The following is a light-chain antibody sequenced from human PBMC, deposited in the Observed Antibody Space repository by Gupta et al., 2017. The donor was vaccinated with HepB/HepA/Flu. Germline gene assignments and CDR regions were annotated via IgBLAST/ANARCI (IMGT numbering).Light chain of an antibody. CDR3: QQYKNWPSWT. V-gene: IGKV3-15*01. J-gene: IGKJ1*01. CDR2: GAS. CDR1: QSVSSN. Sequence: EIVMTQSPATLSVSPGERATLSCRASQSVSSNLAWYQQKPGQAPRLLIYGASTRATGIPARFSGSGSGKEFTLTISSRQSEDFAVYYCQQYKNWPSWTFGQGTKVEIK.